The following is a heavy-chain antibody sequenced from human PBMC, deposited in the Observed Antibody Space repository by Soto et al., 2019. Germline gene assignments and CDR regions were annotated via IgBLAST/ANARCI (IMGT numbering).Heavy chain of an antibody. CDR3: ATAPTVTTGGYFDY. D-gene: IGHD4-17*01. J-gene: IGHJ4*02. CDR2: INAGNGNT. V-gene: IGHV1-3*01. Sequence: QFQLVQSGAEVKKPGASVKVSCKASGYTFTSYAMHWVRQAPGQRLEWMGWINAGNGNTKYSQKFQGRVTITRDTSASTAYMELSSLRSEDTAVYYCATAPTVTTGGYFDYWGQGTLVTVSS. CDR1: GYTFTSYA.